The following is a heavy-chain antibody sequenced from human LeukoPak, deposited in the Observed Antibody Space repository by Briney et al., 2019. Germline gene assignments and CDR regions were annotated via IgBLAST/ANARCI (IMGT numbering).Heavy chain of an antibody. D-gene: IGHD3-10*01. V-gene: IGHV1-2*02. Sequence: ASVKVSCKDSGYTFTGCYMHWVRQAPGQGLECMGWINPNSGGTDYAQKFQGRVTKTRDTSISTAYMELSRLRSDDTAVYYCARGGNITMVRGVIITVPFDYWGQGTLVTVSS. CDR1: GYTFTGCY. CDR2: INPNSGGT. J-gene: IGHJ4*02. CDR3: ARGGNITMVRGVIITVPFDY.